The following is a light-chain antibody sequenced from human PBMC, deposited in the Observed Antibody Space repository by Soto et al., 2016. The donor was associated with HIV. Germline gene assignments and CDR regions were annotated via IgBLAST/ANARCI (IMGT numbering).Light chain of an antibody. Sequence: AIRMTQSPSSLSASTGDRVTITCRASQGISTYLAWYQQKPGKAPNLLIYTASTLQSGVPSRFSGSGSGTDFTLTINCLQSEDFATYYCQQYYTYPWTFGQGTKVEIK. J-gene: IGKJ1*01. V-gene: IGKV1-8*01. CDR2: TAS. CDR3: QQYYTYPWT. CDR1: QGISTY.